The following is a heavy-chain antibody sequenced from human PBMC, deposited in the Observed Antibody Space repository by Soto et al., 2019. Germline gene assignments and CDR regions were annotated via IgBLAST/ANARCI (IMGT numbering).Heavy chain of an antibody. CDR3: ARGTWIGSSTRNWFDP. CDR2: IYHNGRT. CDR1: GVPIRRYDW. Sequence: QVHLEESGPGLVRPSGTLSLTCNVSGVPIRRYDWWTWVRQTPGQGMEWIGEIYHNGRTNYNPSLKSRVSLSVDKSKNQFSLNLQSLTAADTAVYYCARGTWIGSSTRNWFDPWGQGTQVTVSS. V-gene: IGHV4-4*02. D-gene: IGHD2-2*03. J-gene: IGHJ5*02.